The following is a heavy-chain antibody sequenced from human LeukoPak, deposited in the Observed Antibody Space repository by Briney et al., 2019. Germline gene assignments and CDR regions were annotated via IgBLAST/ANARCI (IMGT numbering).Heavy chain of an antibody. Sequence: ASVKVSCKASGDTFTDYYTHWVRQAPGQGLECLGWISHNSGATKLAQKFQGRVTLTRDTSITTVYMELTSLGSDDTAVYYCATWAGGTSPVASFDYWGRGTLVTVSS. V-gene: IGHV1-2*02. D-gene: IGHD2-21*01. CDR2: ISHNSGAT. J-gene: IGHJ4*02. CDR3: ATWAGGTSPVASFDY. CDR1: GDTFTDYY.